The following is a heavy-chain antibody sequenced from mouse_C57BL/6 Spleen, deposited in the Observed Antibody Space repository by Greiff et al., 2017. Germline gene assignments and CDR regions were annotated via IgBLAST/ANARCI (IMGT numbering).Heavy chain of an antibody. D-gene: IGHD3-3*01. CDR1: GYTFTSYW. CDR3: ARRGQRGTRDDY. V-gene: IGHV1-50*01. Sequence: QVQLQQPGAELVKPGASVKLSCKASGYTFTSYWMQWVKQRPGQGLEWIGEIDPSDSYTNYNQKFKGKATLTVDTSSSTAYMQLSSLTSEDSAVYYGARRGQRGTRDDYWGQGTTLTVSS. J-gene: IGHJ2*01. CDR2: IDPSDSYT.